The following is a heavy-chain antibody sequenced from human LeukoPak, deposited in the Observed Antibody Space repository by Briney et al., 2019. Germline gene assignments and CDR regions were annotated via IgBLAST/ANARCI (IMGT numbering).Heavy chain of an antibody. V-gene: IGHV6-1*01. CDR3: ARSAGGQWLPLDYYYMDV. CDR2: TYYRSKWYN. Sequence: SQTLSLTCVISGDSVSSNSAAWNWIRKSPSRGLEWLGRTYYRSKWYNDYAVSVKSRITINPDTSKNQFSLQLNSVTPEDTAVYYCARSAGGQWLPLDYYYMDVWGKGTTVTVSS. J-gene: IGHJ6*03. D-gene: IGHD6-19*01. CDR1: GDSVSSNSAA.